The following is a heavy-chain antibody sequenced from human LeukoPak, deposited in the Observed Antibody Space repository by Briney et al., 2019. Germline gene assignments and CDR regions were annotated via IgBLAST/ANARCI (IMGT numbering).Heavy chain of an antibody. J-gene: IGHJ3*02. CDR2: INSDGSIT. CDR1: GLSNYW. V-gene: IGHV3-74*01. Sequence: GGSLRLSCAASGLSNYWMHWVRQGPGKGLVWISRINSDGSITTYADSVKGRFTISRDNAKSTLYLQMNSLRVEDTAVYYCVKSGIPGPLAFDIWGHGTVVTVSS. CDR3: VKSGIPGPLAFDI. D-gene: IGHD3-10*01.